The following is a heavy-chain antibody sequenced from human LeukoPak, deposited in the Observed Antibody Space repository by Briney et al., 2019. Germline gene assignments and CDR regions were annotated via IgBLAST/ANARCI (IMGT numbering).Heavy chain of an antibody. CDR1: GGSISNYY. D-gene: IGHD3-16*01. Sequence: SETLSLTCAVSGGSISNYYWSWIRQPPGKALEWIGYVYDSDTTNYNPSLKSRVTISLDTSKNEISLKLTSVTAADTAMYYCARSPPPLDYMDVWGKGTSVTVSS. CDR3: ARSPPPLDYMDV. CDR2: VYDSDTT. V-gene: IGHV4-59*01. J-gene: IGHJ6*03.